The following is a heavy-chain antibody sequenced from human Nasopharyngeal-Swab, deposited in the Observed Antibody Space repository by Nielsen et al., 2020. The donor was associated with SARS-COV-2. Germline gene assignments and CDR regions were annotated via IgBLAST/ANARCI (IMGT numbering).Heavy chain of an antibody. D-gene: IGHD1-26*01. CDR1: GFTFSDYY. J-gene: IGHJ4*02. V-gene: IGHV3-11*04. CDR3: ARDIVGATPNLDY. Sequence: GESLKISCAASGFTFSDYYMSWIRQAPGKGLEWVSYISSSGSTIYYADSVKGRFTISRDNAKNSLYLQMNSLRAEDTAVYYCARDIVGATPNLDYWGQGTLVTVSS. CDR2: ISSSGSTI.